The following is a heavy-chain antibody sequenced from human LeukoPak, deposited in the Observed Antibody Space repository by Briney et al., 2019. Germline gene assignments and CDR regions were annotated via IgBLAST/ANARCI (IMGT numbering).Heavy chain of an antibody. Sequence: PGGSLRLPCAASGFTFSSYGMHWVRQAPGKGLEWVAVISYDGSNKYYADSVKGRFTISRDNSKNTLYLQMNSLRAEDTAVYYCARAAAYDSSGYTPPYYFDYWGQGTLVTVSS. V-gene: IGHV3-30*03. CDR2: ISYDGSNK. J-gene: IGHJ4*02. CDR3: ARAAAYDSSGYTPPYYFDY. CDR1: GFTFSSYG. D-gene: IGHD3-22*01.